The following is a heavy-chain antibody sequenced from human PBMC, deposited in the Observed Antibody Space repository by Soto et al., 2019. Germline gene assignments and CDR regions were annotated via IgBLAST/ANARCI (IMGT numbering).Heavy chain of an antibody. Sequence: EVQLLESGGGLVQPGGSLRLSCIASGFSFSNYAMIWVRQAPGKGPEWVSSIEISGRATYYADAVKGRFTISRDDSKNEVYLQMKSLRGEDTAVYFCAKGDGGYFDHWGQGSLVTVSS. D-gene: IGHD3-16*01. CDR3: AKGDGGYFDH. V-gene: IGHV3-23*05. CDR1: GFSFSNYA. CDR2: IEISGRAT. J-gene: IGHJ4*02.